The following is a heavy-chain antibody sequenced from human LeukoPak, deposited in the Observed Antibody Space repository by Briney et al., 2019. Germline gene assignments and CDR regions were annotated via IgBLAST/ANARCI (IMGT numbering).Heavy chain of an antibody. CDR2: IYYSGST. CDR1: GGSISSHY. D-gene: IGHD6-13*01. CDR3: ARAYLYSSGWYHVDP. J-gene: IGHJ5*02. Sequence: SETLSLTCTVSGGSISSHYWSWIRQPPGKGLEWIGYIYYSGSTNYNPSLKSRVTISVDTSKNQFSLKLSSVTAADTAVYYCARAYLYSSGWYHVDPWGQGTLVTVSS. V-gene: IGHV4-59*11.